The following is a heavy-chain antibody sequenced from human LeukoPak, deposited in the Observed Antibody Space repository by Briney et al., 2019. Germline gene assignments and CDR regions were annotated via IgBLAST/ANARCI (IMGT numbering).Heavy chain of an antibody. CDR1: GGSISSHY. D-gene: IGHD5-12*01. CDR3: ARAYSGYDFVDY. J-gene: IGHJ4*02. CDR2: IYYSGSA. V-gene: IGHV4-59*11. Sequence: PSETLSLTCTVSGGSISSHYWSWIRQPPGKGLEWIGYIYYSGSANYDPSLKSRVTISVDTSKNQFSLKLSSVTAADTAVYYCARAYSGYDFVDYWGLGTLVTVSS.